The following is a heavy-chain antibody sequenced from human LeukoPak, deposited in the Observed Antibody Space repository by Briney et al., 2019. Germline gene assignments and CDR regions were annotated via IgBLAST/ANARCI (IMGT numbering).Heavy chain of an antibody. J-gene: IGHJ4*02. CDR2: INHSGST. CDR3: ARDGYGSGSYSPEGFDY. D-gene: IGHD3-10*01. Sequence: SETLSLTCAVYGGSFSGYYWNWIRQPPGKGLEWIGEINHSGSTNYNPSLKSRVTISVDTSKNQFSLKLSSVTAADTAVYYCARDGYGSGSYSPEGFDYWGQGTLVTVSS. V-gene: IGHV4-34*01. CDR1: GGSFSGYY.